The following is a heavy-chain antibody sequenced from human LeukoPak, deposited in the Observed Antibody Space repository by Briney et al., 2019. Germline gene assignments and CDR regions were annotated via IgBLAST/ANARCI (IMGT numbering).Heavy chain of an antibody. CDR1: GFTFSSYW. CDR3: AKDIFTMVRGAIDY. D-gene: IGHD3-10*01. V-gene: IGHV3-7*03. Sequence: GGSLRLSCVASGFTFSSYWMSWVRQAPGKGLEWVANIKEDGSAKYYVDSMKGRFTISRDNAKNSLYLQMNSLRAEDTALYYCAKDIFTMVRGAIDYWGQGTLVTVSS. J-gene: IGHJ4*02. CDR2: IKEDGSAK.